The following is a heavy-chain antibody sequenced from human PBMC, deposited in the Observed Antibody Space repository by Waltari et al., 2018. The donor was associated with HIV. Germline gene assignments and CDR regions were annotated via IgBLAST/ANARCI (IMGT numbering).Heavy chain of an antibody. Sequence: QVQLVPSGAEVKQPRASVKVSCKASGYTFTTYDINWVTQATGQGLEWMGWMNPNSGNTGYAQKFQGRVTMTRNTSISTAYMELSSLISEDTAVYYCARNMVTTRQYDYWGQGSLVTVSS. CDR3: ARNMVTTRQYDY. CDR1: GYTFTTYD. J-gene: IGHJ4*02. D-gene: IGHD4-17*01. CDR2: MNPNSGNT. V-gene: IGHV1-8*01.